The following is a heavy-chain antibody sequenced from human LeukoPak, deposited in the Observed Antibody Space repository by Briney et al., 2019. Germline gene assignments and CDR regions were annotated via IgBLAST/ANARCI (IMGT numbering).Heavy chain of an antibody. D-gene: IGHD3-10*01. V-gene: IGHV4-4*07. CDR1: GGSISSYY. J-gene: IGHJ3*02. Sequence: SETLSLTCTVSGGSISSYYWSWIRQPAGKGLEWIGRIYTSGSTNYNPSLKSRVTMSVDTSKNQFSLKLNSVTAADTAVYYRAKPNGYGLVDIWGQETMVTVSS. CDR2: IYTSGST. CDR3: AKPNGYGLVDI.